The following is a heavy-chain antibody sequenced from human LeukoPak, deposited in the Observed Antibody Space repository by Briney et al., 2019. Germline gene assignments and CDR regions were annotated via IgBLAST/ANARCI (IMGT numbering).Heavy chain of an antibody. Sequence: SETLSLTCTVSGGSISSSSYYWGWVRQPPGTGLEWIGSIYYSGSTYYNPSLKSRVTISVDTSKNQFSLKLSSVTAADTAVYYCASSRGGDIVVVVAATYYMDVWGKGTTVTVSS. V-gene: IGHV4-39*01. CDR1: GGSISSSSYY. CDR2: IYYSGST. J-gene: IGHJ6*03. CDR3: ASSRGGDIVVVVAATYYMDV. D-gene: IGHD2-15*01.